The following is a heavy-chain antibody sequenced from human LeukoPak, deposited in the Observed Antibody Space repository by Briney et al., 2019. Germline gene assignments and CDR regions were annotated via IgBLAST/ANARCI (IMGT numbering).Heavy chain of an antibody. Sequence: ASVKVSCKTSGGTFSSHAISWVRQAPGQGLEWMGGIIPIFDTANYTQKFQGRVMSTADESTNTAYMQLSRLTSEDTAIYYCARDDEYGDYSHWYFGLWGRGTLVTVSS. J-gene: IGHJ2*01. D-gene: IGHD4-17*01. V-gene: IGHV1-69*13. CDR1: GGTFSSHA. CDR2: IIPIFDTA. CDR3: ARDDEYGDYSHWYFGL.